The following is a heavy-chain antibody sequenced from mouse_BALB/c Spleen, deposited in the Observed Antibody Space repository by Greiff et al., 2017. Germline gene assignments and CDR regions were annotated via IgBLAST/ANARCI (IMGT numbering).Heavy chain of an antibody. CDR1: GFTFTDYY. Sequence: EVKLQESGGGLVQPGGSLRLSCATSGFTFTDYYMSWVRQPPGKALEWLGFIRNKANGYTTEYSASVKGRFTISRDNSQSILYLQMNTLRAEDSATYYCAGDKDYGSSSWFAYWGQGTLVTVSA. J-gene: IGHJ3*01. CDR2: IRNKANGYTT. V-gene: IGHV7-3*02. D-gene: IGHD1-1*01. CDR3: AGDKDYGSSSWFAY.